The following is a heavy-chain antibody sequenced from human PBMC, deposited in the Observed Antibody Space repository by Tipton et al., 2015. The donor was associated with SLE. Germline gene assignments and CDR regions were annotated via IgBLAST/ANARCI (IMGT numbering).Heavy chain of an antibody. J-gene: IGHJ4*02. V-gene: IGHV4-31*02. Sequence: LRLSCTVSGDSISSGGHYWSWIRQNPGKGLEWIGYIYYTGATYSNPSLKSRVTISLDTSKNQFSLKLTSVTAADTAVYYCARDPAAAGTGTYFDYWGQGTLVTVSS. CDR2: IYYTGAT. CDR3: ARDPAAAGTGTYFDY. D-gene: IGHD6-13*01. CDR1: GDSISSGGHY.